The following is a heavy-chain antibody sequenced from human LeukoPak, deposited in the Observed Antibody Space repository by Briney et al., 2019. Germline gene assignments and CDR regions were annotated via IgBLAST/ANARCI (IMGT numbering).Heavy chain of an antibody. D-gene: IGHD5-18*01. CDR3: ARDRLDTALATVEVPDC. CDR2: INPNSGGT. Sequence: GASVKVSCKASGYTFTGYYMHWVRQAPGQGLEWMGWINPNSGGTNYAQNFQGRVTMTRDTSISTAYMELSRLRSDDTAVYYCARDRLDTALATVEVPDCWGQGTLVTASS. J-gene: IGHJ4*02. V-gene: IGHV1-2*02. CDR1: GYTFTGYY.